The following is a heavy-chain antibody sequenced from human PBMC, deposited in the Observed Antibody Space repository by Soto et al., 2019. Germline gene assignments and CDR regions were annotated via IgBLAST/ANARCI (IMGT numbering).Heavy chain of an antibody. J-gene: IGHJ4*02. CDR3: SRDVVVGAKALNY. Sequence: GGSLRLSCAASGPTFSNYWMTWVRQAPGKGLEWVANIKEDGSEKHYVDSVKGRFTISRDNAKNSLYLQMNSLRVEDTAVYFCSRDVVVGAKALNYWGQGALVTVSS. CDR2: IKEDGSEK. CDR1: GPTFSNYW. D-gene: IGHD2-15*01. V-gene: IGHV3-7*01.